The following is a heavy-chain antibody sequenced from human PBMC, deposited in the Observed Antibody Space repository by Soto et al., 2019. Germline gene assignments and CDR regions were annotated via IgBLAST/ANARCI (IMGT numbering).Heavy chain of an antibody. V-gene: IGHV3-66*01. Sequence: ESGGGLVQPGGSLRLSCAASVFTVSTKYMSWVRQAPGKGLEWVSVIYSGGSTSYADSVRGRFTTSRDNSKNTVNLQMNSLRAEDTAVYYCARDPWAADYWGQGTLVTVSS. CDR3: ARDPWAADY. CDR2: IYSGGST. D-gene: IGHD3-16*01. J-gene: IGHJ4*02. CDR1: VFTVSTKY.